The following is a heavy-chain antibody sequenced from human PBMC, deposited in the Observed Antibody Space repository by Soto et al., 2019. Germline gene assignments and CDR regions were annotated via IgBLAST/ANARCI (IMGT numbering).Heavy chain of an antibody. D-gene: IGHD3-10*01. CDR3: TTPLLLWFGELLFDY. CDR2: IKSKTDGGTT. V-gene: IGHV3-15*07. J-gene: IGHJ4*02. Sequence: SVSNAWMNWVRQASGKGLEWVGRIKSKTDGGTTDYAAPVKGRFTISRDDSKNTLYLQMNSLKTEDTAVYYCTTPLLLWFGELLFDYWGQGTLVTVSS. CDR1: SVSNAW.